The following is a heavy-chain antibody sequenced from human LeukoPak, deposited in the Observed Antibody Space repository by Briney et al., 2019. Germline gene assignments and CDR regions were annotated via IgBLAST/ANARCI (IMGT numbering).Heavy chain of an antibody. CDR2: ISYDGSNK. CDR1: GFTFSSYA. CDR3: ARDGVTHCSSTSCYSYYYGMDV. D-gene: IGHD2-2*01. J-gene: IGHJ6*02. V-gene: IGHV3-30-3*01. Sequence: GGSLRLSCAASGFTFSSYAMHWVRQAPGKGLEWVAVISYDGSNKYYADSVKGRFTISRDNSKNTLYLQMNSLRAEDTAVYYCARDGVTHCSSTSCYSYYYGMDVWGQGTTVTVSS.